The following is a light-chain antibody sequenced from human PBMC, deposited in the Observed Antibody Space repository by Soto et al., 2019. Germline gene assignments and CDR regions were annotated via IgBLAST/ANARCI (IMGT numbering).Light chain of an antibody. J-gene: IGKJ1*01. CDR1: QGISSY. CDR2: AAS. CDR3: QQLNSYPRT. V-gene: IGKV1-9*01. Sequence: DIQLTQSPSFLFASVGDRVPITCRASQGISSYLAWYQQKPEKAPNLLIYAASTLQSRVPTRLSGSGSATEFTLTISSLQPEDFATYYCQQLNSYPRTFGQGTKVDIK.